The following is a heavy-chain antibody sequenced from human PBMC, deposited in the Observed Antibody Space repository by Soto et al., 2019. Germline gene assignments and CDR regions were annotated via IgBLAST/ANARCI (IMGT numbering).Heavy chain of an antibody. CDR3: ARAPPYYDPLTGDLSDY. CDR1: GYTFTNYG. V-gene: IGHV1-18*01. D-gene: IGHD3-9*01. Sequence: ASVKVSCKASGYTFTNYGLNWVRQAPGQGLEWMGWISAYTDNTNYAQKLQGRVTMTTDTSTSTAYMELRSLRSDDTAVYYCARAPPYYDPLTGDLSDYWGQGTLVTVSS. CDR2: ISAYTDNT. J-gene: IGHJ4*02.